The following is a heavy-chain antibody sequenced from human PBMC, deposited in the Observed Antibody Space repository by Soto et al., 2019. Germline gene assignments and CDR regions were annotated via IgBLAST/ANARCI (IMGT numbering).Heavy chain of an antibody. CDR2: IRSKAYGGTT. CDR3: TRESPGYYGSGYAFDI. J-gene: IGHJ3*02. V-gene: IGHV3-49*04. CDR1: GFTFGDYA. Sequence: GGSLRLSCTASGFTFGDYAMSWVRQAPGKGLEWVGFIRSKAYGGTTEYAASVKGRFTISRDDSKSIAYLQMNSLKTEDTAVYYCTRESPGYYGSGYAFDIGGQGTMVTVSS. D-gene: IGHD3-10*01.